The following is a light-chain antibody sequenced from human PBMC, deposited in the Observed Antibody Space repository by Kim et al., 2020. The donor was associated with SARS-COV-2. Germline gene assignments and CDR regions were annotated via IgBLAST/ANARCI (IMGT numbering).Light chain of an antibody. J-gene: IGKJ3*01. Sequence: DIQMTQSPPSLSASVGGRVTITCRASQDINNYLSWYQQKPGKAPKLLISAASNLETGVPSRFSGSKSGTDFTFTISSLLPEDVGTYYCQQAATVPRTFGPRTKVDIK. CDR2: AAS. V-gene: IGKV1-33*01. CDR1: QDINNY. CDR3: QQAATVPRT.